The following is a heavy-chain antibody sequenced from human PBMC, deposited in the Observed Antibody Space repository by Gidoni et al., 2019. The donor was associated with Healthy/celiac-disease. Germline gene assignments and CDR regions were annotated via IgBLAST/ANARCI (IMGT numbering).Heavy chain of an antibody. Sequence: QVQLQESGPGLVKPSETLSLTCTVSGGSISCYYWSWIRQPPGKGLEWIGYIYYSGSTNYNPSLKSRVTISVDTSKNQFSLKLSSVTAADTAVYYCARTCGSSTSCSDGWYRGGAFDIWGQGTMVTVSS. J-gene: IGHJ3*02. V-gene: IGHV4-59*01. CDR2: IYYSGST. CDR1: GGSISCYY. CDR3: ARTCGSSTSCSDGWYRGGAFDI. D-gene: IGHD2-2*01.